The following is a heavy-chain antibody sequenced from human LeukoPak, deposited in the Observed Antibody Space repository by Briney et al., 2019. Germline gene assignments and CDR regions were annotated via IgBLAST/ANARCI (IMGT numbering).Heavy chain of an antibody. Sequence: GGSLRLSCAASGFTFSNSAMSWVRQAPGKGLEWVSTLSGSSITTYYADSVKGRFTISRDNSKNTLYLQMNSLRAEDRAVYYCAKGIYSSGWSYFDYWGHGTLVTVSS. J-gene: IGHJ4*01. CDR3: AKGIYSSGWSYFDY. CDR2: LSGSSITT. CDR1: GFTFSNSA. V-gene: IGHV3-23*01. D-gene: IGHD6-19*01.